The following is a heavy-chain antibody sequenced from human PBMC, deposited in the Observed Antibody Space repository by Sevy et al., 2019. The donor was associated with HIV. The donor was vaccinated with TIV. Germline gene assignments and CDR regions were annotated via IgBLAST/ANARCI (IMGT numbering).Heavy chain of an antibody. D-gene: IGHD2-2*01. CDR2: IRSKANSYAS. V-gene: IGHV3-73*01. CDR3: TRTLGYCSSTSCLRFDP. Sequence: GGSLRLSCAASGFTFSGSAMHWVRQASGKGLEWVGRIRSKANSYASAYAASVKGRFTISRADSKNTAYLQMNSLKTEDTAVYYCTRTLGYCSSTSCLRFDPWGQGTLVTVSS. CDR1: GFTFSGSA. J-gene: IGHJ5*02.